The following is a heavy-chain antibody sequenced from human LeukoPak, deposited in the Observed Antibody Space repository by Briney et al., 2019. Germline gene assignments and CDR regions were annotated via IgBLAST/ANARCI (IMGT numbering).Heavy chain of an antibody. D-gene: IGHD3-16*01. CDR3: SRDDGPFGGVRFDH. V-gene: IGHV1-18*01. J-gene: IGHJ4*02. Sequence: ASVKVSCKASGYTFTAYGISWVRQAPGQGLEWMGWISANNGNTNYAQKVQGRVTMTRDASTSTAYMELRSLRYDDTAVYYCSRDDGPFGGVRFDHWGQGTLVTVSS. CDR2: ISANNGNT. CDR1: GYTFTAYG.